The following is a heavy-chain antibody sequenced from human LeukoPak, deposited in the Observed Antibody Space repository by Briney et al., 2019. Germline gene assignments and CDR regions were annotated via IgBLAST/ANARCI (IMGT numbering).Heavy chain of an antibody. J-gene: IGHJ4*02. V-gene: IGHV3-21*01. Sequence: GGSLRLSCAASGFTFSSYIMNWVRQAPGKGLEWVSSISSSSSYIYYADSVKGRFTISRDNAKNSLYLQMNSLRAEDTAVYYCARVSIVVITTGPFDYWGQGALVTVSS. CDR1: GFTFSSYI. D-gene: IGHD3-22*01. CDR2: ISSSSSYI. CDR3: ARVSIVVITTGPFDY.